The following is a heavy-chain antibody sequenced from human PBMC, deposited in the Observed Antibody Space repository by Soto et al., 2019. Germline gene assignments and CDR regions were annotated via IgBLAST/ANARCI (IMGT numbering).Heavy chain of an antibody. V-gene: IGHV3-9*01. J-gene: IGHJ3*02. CDR2: ISWISGTI. Sequence: ELQLVESGGGLVQPGRSLRLSCEGSGFSFEEYAMHWVRQSPGKGLEWVSGISWISGTIAYADTVKGRFTLSRDNAKNSLHLQMNKLRPEDTALYYCAKDRRPIAGASAIDTWGQGTMVVVSS. CDR3: AKDRRPIAGASAIDT. D-gene: IGHD6-25*01. CDR1: GFSFEEYA.